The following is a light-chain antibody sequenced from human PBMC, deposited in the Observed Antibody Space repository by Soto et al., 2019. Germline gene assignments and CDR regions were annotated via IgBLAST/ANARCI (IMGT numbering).Light chain of an antibody. Sequence: DIQMTQSPSTLSASVGDRVTITCRASQSIRSWLAWYQQKPGKAPKLLIYKASNLDSGVPSRFSGSGSGTEFTLTISSLEPDDFATYYCQQYNSSPWTFGQGTKVEIK. CDR2: KAS. CDR3: QQYNSSPWT. J-gene: IGKJ1*01. V-gene: IGKV1-5*03. CDR1: QSIRSW.